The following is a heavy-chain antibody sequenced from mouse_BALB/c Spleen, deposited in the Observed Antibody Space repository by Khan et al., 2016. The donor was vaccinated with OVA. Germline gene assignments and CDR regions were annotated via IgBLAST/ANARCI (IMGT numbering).Heavy chain of an antibody. D-gene: IGHD2-1*01. J-gene: IGHJ4*01. CDR3: ARQHYYHYYIMDY. V-gene: IGHV2-6-1*01. CDR2: IWSDGTT. Sequence: QVQLKQSGPGLVAPSQSLSITCTISGFSLTDYGIHWVRQPPGKGLEWLVVIWSDGTTTYNSALKSRLSISKDNSKSQVFLKMNSLQTDDTAMYYCARQHYYHYYIMDYWSQGTSGTVSS. CDR1: GFSLTDYG.